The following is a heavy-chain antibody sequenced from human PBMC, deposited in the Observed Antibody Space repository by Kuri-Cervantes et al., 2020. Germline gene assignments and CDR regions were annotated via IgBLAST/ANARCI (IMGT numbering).Heavy chain of an antibody. V-gene: IGHV4-61*01. J-gene: IGHJ4*02. CDR3: ARSGQQLVGGEMSIFAH. Sequence: SETLSLTCTVSGGSVSSDNYYWSWIRQPPGKGLEWIGYIHYTGSTSYSPSLKSRLTISVDTSKNQFSLKLSSVTAADTAVYYCARSGQQLVGGEMSIFAHWGQGTLVTVSS. CDR1: GGSVSSDNYY. D-gene: IGHD6-13*01. CDR2: IHYTGST.